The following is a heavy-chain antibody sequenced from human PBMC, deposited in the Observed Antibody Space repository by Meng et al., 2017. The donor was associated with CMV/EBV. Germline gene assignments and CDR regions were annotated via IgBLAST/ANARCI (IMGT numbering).Heavy chain of an antibody. J-gene: IGHJ6*04. CDR2: ISYDGSNK. CDR3: ARVGERKKGEGREG. D-gene: IGHD3-16*01. V-gene: IGHV3-30-3*01. Sequence: GESLKISCAASGFTFSSYAMHWVRQAPGTGLEWVAVISYDGSNKYYADSGKGRFTISRDNSKNTLYRQMNSLRAEDPPVYYCARVGERKKGEGREGGGKGKKVKVSS. CDR1: GFTFSSYA.